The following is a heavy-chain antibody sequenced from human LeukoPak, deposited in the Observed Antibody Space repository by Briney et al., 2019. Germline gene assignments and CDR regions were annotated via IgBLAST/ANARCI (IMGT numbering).Heavy chain of an antibody. V-gene: IGHV4-34*01. CDR1: GGSLSGHY. D-gene: IGHD4-17*01. CDR2: IHHDGRT. CDR3: AREPVPQDYGDTVNAYDL. J-gene: IGHJ3*01. Sequence: PSETLSLTCAVYGGSLSGHYWSWIRQSPGKGLEWIGDIHHDGRTKYSPSLKSRVCILLDTSKNEVSLRLTPVTAADTALYFCAREPVPQDYGDTVNAYDLWGQGTMVIVSS.